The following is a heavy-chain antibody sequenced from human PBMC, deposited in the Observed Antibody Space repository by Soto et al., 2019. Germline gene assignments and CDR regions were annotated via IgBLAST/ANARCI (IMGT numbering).Heavy chain of an antibody. V-gene: IGHV3-23*01. CDR2: ISGSGGST. Sequence: LRLSCAASGFTFSDYSMNWVRQAPGKGLEWVSAISGSGGSTFYADSVKGRFTISRDNSKNTLNLQMNSLRAEDTAVYYCANGRFLEWLLPDNWFDPWGQGTLVTVSS. CDR3: ANGRFLEWLLPDNWFDP. CDR1: GFTFSDYS. J-gene: IGHJ5*02. D-gene: IGHD3-3*01.